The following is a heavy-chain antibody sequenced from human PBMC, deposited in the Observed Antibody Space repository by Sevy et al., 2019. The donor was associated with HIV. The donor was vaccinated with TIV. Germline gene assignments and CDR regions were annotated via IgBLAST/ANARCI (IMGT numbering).Heavy chain of an antibody. D-gene: IGHD2-2*01. V-gene: IGHV5-51*01. CDR1: GYTFTNYW. CDR2: IYPGDSDI. CDR3: ARQIGASLMAGYFDY. J-gene: IGHJ4*02. Sequence: GESLKISCKGSGYTFTNYWIAWVRQMPGKGLEWMGIIYPGDSDIKYSPSFQGQVTISADKSIATAYLQWSSLKASDTAMYYCARQIGASLMAGYFDYWGQGTLVTVSS.